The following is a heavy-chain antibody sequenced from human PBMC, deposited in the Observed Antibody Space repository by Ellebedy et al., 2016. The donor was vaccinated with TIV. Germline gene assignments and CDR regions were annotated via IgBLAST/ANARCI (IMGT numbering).Heavy chain of an antibody. D-gene: IGHD5-12*01. J-gene: IGHJ2*01. Sequence: AASVKVSCKVSGYTLTESSIHWVRQVPGKGLEWMGGFDPEDGKTIYAQKLQGTVTLTEDTSTDTAYMELTSLRSEDTAVYYCAMGIVAGNWYLDVWGRGTLVTVSS. V-gene: IGHV1-24*01. CDR3: AMGIVAGNWYLDV. CDR1: GYTLTESS. CDR2: FDPEDGKT.